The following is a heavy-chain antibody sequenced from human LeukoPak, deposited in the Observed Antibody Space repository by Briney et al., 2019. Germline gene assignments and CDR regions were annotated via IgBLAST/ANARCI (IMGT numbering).Heavy chain of an antibody. CDR1: GFTFSSYS. Sequence: GGSLRLSCAASGFTFSSYSMNWVRQAPGKGLEWVSYIGSSSSTIYYADSVKGRFAISRDNAKNSLYLQMNSLRDEDTAVYYCARDLPPGSSGWYLGYWGQGTLVTVSP. D-gene: IGHD6-19*01. CDR2: IGSSSSTI. J-gene: IGHJ4*02. CDR3: ARDLPPGSSGWYLGY. V-gene: IGHV3-48*02.